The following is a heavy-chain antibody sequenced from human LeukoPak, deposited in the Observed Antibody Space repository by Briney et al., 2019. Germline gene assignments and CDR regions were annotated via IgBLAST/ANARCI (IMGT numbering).Heavy chain of an antibody. Sequence: SVTLSLTCTVSGGSISSSSYYGGWIRQPPGKGLEWIGSIYYSGSTYYNPSLKSRVTISVDTSKNQFSLKLSSVTAADTAVYYCARVRPSGYYAEYWGQGTLVTVSS. J-gene: IGHJ4*02. CDR2: IYYSGST. V-gene: IGHV4-39*07. D-gene: IGHD3-22*01. CDR1: GGSISSSSYY. CDR3: ARVRPSGYYAEY.